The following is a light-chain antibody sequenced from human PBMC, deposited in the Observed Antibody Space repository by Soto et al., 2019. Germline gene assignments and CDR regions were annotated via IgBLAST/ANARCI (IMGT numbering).Light chain of an antibody. CDR3: QQYDNLPLT. CDR1: QDISNY. J-gene: IGKJ4*01. CDR2: DAS. V-gene: IGKV1-33*01. Sequence: DIQMTQSPSSLSASVGDRVTITCQASQDISNYLNWYQQKPGKAPKLLIYDASNLETGAPSRFSGSGSRTDFTFTISSLQPEDIATYYCQQYDNLPLTFGGGTKVEIK.